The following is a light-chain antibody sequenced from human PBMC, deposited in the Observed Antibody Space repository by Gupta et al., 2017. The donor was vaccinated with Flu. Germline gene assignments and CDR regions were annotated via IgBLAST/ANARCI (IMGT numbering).Light chain of an antibody. CDR1: SSDVGRSDS. CDR2: DVS. J-gene: IGLJ1*01. CDR3: SSYTSTNTFYV. Sequence: QSALTQPASVSGSPGQSITISCTTTSSDVGRSDSVSWYQQHPGKAPKLIIYDVSNRPSGVSSRFSGSKSGNTASLTISGLEAEDETDYYCSSYTSTNTFYVFGPGTKVTVL. V-gene: IGLV2-14*01.